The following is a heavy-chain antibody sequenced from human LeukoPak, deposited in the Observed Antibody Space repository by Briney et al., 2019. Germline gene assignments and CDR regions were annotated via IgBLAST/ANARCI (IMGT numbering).Heavy chain of an antibody. CDR1: GGTFSSYA. V-gene: IGHV1-69*04. D-gene: IGHD3-22*01. CDR3: AIMIAHPDYYYYGMDV. Sequence: GASVKVSCKASGGTFSSYAISWVRQAPGQGLEWMGRIIPILGIANYAQKFQGRVTITADKSTGTAYMELSSLRSEDTAVYYCAIMIAHPDYYYYGMDVWGQGTTVTVSS. J-gene: IGHJ6*02. CDR2: IIPILGIA.